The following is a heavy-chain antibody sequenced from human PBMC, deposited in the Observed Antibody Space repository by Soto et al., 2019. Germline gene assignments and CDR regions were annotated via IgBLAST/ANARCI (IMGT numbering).Heavy chain of an antibody. CDR1: GGSFSGYY. D-gene: IGHD3-10*01. CDR2: INHSGST. CDR3: ARGRGDGYNQHWYFDL. V-gene: IGHV4-34*01. Sequence: SETLSLTCAVYGGSFSGYYWSWIRQPPGKGLEWIGEINHSGSTNYNPSLKSRVSISVGTSNNQFSLKLSSVTAADTAVYYCARGRGDGYNQHWYFDLWGRGTLVTVSS. J-gene: IGHJ2*01.